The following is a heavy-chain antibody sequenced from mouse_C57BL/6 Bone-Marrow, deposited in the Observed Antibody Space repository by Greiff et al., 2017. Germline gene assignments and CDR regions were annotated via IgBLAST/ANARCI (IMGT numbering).Heavy chain of an antibody. J-gene: IGHJ1*03. D-gene: IGHD1-3*01. CDR2: INPYNGGT. V-gene: IGHV1-19*01. CDR3: ARKSNWYFDV. Sequence: VQLQQSGPVLVKPGASVKMSCKASGYTFTDYYMNWVKQSHGKSLEWIGVINPYNGGTSYNQKFKGKATLTVDKSSSTAYMELNSLTSEDSAVYDCARKSNWYFDVWGTGTTVTVSS. CDR1: GYTFTDYY.